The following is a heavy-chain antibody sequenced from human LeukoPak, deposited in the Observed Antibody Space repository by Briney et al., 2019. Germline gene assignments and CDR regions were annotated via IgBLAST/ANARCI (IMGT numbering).Heavy chain of an antibody. J-gene: IGHJ4*02. Sequence: GASVKVSCKASGGTFSSYAISWVRQAPGQGLEWMGGIIPIFGTANYAQKFQGRVTITADESTSTAYMELSSLRSEDTAVYYCAREGGVNYYDSSGYYGYWGQGTLVTVSS. CDR1: GGTFSSYA. CDR3: AREGGVNYYDSSGYYGY. V-gene: IGHV1-69*13. CDR2: IIPIFGTA. D-gene: IGHD3-22*01.